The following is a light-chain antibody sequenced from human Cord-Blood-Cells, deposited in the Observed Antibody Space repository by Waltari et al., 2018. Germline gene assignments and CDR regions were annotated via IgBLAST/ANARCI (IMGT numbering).Light chain of an antibody. CDR3: QQYYSTPYT. CDR1: QSVLYSSNNKNY. Sequence: DIVMTQSPDSLAVSLGERATINCKSSQSVLYSSNNKNYVALYHQKPGQPPKLLISWASTRGSGVPDRFRGSGSGTDFTLTISSLQAEDVAVYYCQQYYSTPYTFGQGTKLEIK. V-gene: IGKV4-1*01. J-gene: IGKJ2*01. CDR2: WAS.